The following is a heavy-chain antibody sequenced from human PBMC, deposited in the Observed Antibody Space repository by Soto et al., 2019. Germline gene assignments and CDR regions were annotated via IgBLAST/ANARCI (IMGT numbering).Heavy chain of an antibody. V-gene: IGHV3-73*01. Sequence: HPGGSLRLSCAASGFTFSGSAMHWVRQASGKGLEWVGRIRSKANSYATAYAASVKGRFTISRDDSKNMAYLQMNSLKTEDTAVYYCTRSGARLEWELLPAYYYYGMDVWGQGTTVTVSS. J-gene: IGHJ6*02. CDR2: IRSKANSYAT. CDR1: GFTFSGSA. CDR3: TRSGARLEWELLPAYYYYGMDV. D-gene: IGHD1-26*01.